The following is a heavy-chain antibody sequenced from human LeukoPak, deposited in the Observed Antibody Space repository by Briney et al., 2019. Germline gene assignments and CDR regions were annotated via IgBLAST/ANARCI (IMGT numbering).Heavy chain of an antibody. CDR1: GGSISSSSYY. CDR2: IYYSGIT. Sequence: KPSETLSLTCTVSGGSISSSSYYWGWIRQPPGKGLEWIGSIYYSGITYYNPSLKSRVTISVDTSKNQFSLKLSSVTAADTAVYFCARQRGYHYDSTTNRFSDLWGQGTRVTVSS. D-gene: IGHD3-22*01. J-gene: IGHJ5*02. CDR3: ARQRGYHYDSTTNRFSDL. V-gene: IGHV4-39*01.